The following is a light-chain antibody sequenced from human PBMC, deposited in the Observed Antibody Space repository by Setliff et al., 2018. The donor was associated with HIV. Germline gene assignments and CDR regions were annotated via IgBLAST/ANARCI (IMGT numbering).Light chain of an antibody. Sequence: QSALTQPRSVSGSRGQSITFSCTGTSSDIGAYDHVSWYQQHPGKAPKLITYGVDKRPSGVPTRFSGFKSGNTASLTIYGLQPEDEADYFCCSYAGSNIFVFGKGTKVTVL. CDR3: CSYAGSNIFV. J-gene: IGLJ1*01. CDR2: GVD. CDR1: SSDIGAYDH. V-gene: IGLV2-11*01.